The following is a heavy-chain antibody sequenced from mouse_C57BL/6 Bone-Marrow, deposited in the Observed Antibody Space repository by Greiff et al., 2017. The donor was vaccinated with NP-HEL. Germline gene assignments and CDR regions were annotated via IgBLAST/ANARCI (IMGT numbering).Heavy chain of an antibody. D-gene: IGHD1-1*01. Sequence: VKLMESDAELVKPGASVKISCKVSGYTFTDHTIHWMKQRPEQGLEWIGYIYPRDGSTKYNEKFKGKATLTADKSSSTAYMQLNSLTSEDSAVYFCARFYYGSSPYAMDYWGQGTSVTVSS. J-gene: IGHJ4*01. CDR2: IYPRDGST. V-gene: IGHV1-78*01. CDR3: ARFYYGSSPYAMDY. CDR1: GYTFTDHT.